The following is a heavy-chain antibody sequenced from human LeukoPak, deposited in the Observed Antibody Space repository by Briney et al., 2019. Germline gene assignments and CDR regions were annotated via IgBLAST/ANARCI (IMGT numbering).Heavy chain of an antibody. D-gene: IGHD3-10*01. CDR3: ASMGLY. CDR1: GFTFSSYA. CDR2: ISYDGSNK. Sequence: GGSLRLSCAASGFTFSSYAMHWVRQAPGKGLEWVAVISYDGSNKYYADSVKGRFTISRDNSKNTLYLQMNSLRAEDTAVFYCASMGLYWGQGTLVTVSS. J-gene: IGHJ4*02. V-gene: IGHV3-30-3*01.